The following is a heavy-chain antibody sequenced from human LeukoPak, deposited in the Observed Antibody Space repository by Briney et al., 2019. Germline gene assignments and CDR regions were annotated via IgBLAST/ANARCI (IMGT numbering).Heavy chain of an antibody. J-gene: IGHJ3*02. CDR1: GYTFTSYG. CDR3: ARFKTTVGAFDI. CDR2: ISAYNGNT. Sequence: ASVKVSYKASGYTFTSYGISWVRQAPGQGLEWMGWISAYNGNTNYAQKLQGRVTMTTDTSTSTAYMELRSLRSDDTAVYYCARFKTTVGAFDIWGQGTMVTVSS. V-gene: IGHV1-18*01. D-gene: IGHD4-11*01.